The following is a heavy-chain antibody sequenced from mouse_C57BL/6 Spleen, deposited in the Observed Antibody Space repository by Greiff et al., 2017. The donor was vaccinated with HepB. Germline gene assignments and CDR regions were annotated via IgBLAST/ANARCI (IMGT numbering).Heavy chain of an antibody. D-gene: IGHD2-1*01. Sequence: VQLKQSGAELVRPGASVKVSCTASGFNIKDDYMHWVKQRPEQGLEWIGWIDPENGDTEYASKFQGKATITADTSSNTAYLQLSSLTAEDTAVYYCTTRGNYEKYFDYWGQGTTLTVSS. CDR3: TTRGNYEKYFDY. CDR1: GFNIKDDY. V-gene: IGHV14-4*01. J-gene: IGHJ2*01. CDR2: IDPENGDT.